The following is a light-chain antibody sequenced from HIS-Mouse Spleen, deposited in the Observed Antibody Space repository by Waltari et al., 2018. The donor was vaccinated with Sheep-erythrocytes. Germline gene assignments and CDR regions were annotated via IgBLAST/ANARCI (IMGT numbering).Light chain of an antibody. V-gene: IGKV3-15*01. CDR2: GAS. CDR1: QSVSSN. J-gene: IGKJ2*01. Sequence: EIVMTQSPATLSVSPGERATLSCRASQSVSSNLAWYQQKTGQAPRLLIYGASTRATGIPARISGSGSGTEFTLTISSMQSEDFAVYYCQQYNNWPPPYTFGQGTKLELK. CDR3: QQYNNWPPPYT.